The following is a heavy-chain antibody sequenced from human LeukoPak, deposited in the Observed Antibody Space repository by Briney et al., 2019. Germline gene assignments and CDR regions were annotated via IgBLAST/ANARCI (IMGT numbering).Heavy chain of an antibody. CDR3: ARESSGLDY. D-gene: IGHD3-22*01. J-gene: IGHJ4*02. CDR2: INHSGST. Sequence: PSETLSLTCTVSGGSISSYYWSWIRQPPGKGLEWIGEINHSGSTNYNPSLKSRVTISVDTSKNQFSLKLSSVTAADTAVYYCARESSGLDYWGQGTLVTVSS. V-gene: IGHV4-34*01. CDR1: GGSISSYY.